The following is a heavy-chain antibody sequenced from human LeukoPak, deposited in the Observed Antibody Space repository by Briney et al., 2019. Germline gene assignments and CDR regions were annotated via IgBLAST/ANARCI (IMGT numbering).Heavy chain of an antibody. Sequence: GASVKVSCKASGYTFTSYYMHWVRQAPGQGLEWMGIINPGGGSTLYAQKFQGRVTMTRDTSTSTVYMELSSLRSEDTAVYYCATVATVIAVAGTAAFDIWGQGTMVTVSS. J-gene: IGHJ3*02. CDR3: ATVATVIAVAGTAAFDI. D-gene: IGHD6-19*01. CDR2: INPGGGST. CDR1: GYTFTSYY. V-gene: IGHV1-46*01.